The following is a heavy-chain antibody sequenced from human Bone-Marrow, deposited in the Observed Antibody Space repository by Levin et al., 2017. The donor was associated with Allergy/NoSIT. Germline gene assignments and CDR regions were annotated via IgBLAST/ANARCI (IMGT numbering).Heavy chain of an antibody. CDR2: ISFGSGYI. Sequence: GGSLRLSCVGSGFPFSTYSMNWVRQAPGKGLEWVSSISFGSGYIYYADSVKGRFTIFRDDAKNTLYLQMNRLGAEDTAVYYCARPSGYRRSSDITSGPFDYWGPGTSVTVSS. CDR3: ARPSGYRRSSDITSGPFDY. J-gene: IGHJ4*02. D-gene: IGHD6-6*01. V-gene: IGHV3-21*06. CDR1: GFPFSTYS.